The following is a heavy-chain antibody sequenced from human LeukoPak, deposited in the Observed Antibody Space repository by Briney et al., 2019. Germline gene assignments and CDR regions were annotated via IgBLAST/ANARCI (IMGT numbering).Heavy chain of an antibody. Sequence: PSETLSLTCTVSGGSISSSSYYWGWIRQPPGKGLEWIGSIYYSGSTYYNPSLKSRVTISVDTSKNQFSLRLSSVTAADTAVYYCARDSSGYYFLHWGQGTLVTVSS. D-gene: IGHD3-22*01. CDR2: IYYSGST. CDR1: GGSISSSSYY. J-gene: IGHJ4*02. V-gene: IGHV4-39*07. CDR3: ARDSSGYYFLH.